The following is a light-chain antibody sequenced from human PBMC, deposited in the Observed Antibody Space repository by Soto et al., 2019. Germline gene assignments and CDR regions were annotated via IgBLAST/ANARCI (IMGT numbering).Light chain of an antibody. CDR1: QGIRND. Sequence: AIQMTQSPSSLSASVGDRVTITCRASQGIRNDLGWFQQKPGKAPKLLIYAASSLQSGVPSRFSGSGSGTDFTLTISSLKPEDFATYSCLQDYKYPWTFGQGTKVEIK. CDR2: AAS. J-gene: IGKJ1*01. CDR3: LQDYKYPWT. V-gene: IGKV1-6*01.